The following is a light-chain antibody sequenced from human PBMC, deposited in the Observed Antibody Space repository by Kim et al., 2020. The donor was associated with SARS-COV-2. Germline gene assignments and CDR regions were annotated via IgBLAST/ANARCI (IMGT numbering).Light chain of an antibody. J-gene: IGLJ3*02. CDR3: QVWDNSSEHWV. CDR1: NIGSNN. V-gene: IGLV3-21*04. CDR2: NDN. Sequence: QGKTAAFSCGGDNIGSNNVVWYQEVPGEAPALVIYNDNDRPSGIPERFSGSNSGNSATLAISRVETGDEADYYCQVWDNSSEHWVFGGGTQLTVL.